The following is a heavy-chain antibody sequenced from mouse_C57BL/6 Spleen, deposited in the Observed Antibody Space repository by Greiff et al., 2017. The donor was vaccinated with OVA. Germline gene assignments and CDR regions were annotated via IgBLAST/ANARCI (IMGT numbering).Heavy chain of an antibody. CDR3: ARGSSYGRDAMDY. CDR2: IDPSDIYT. D-gene: IGHD1-1*01. Sequence: QVQLQQPGAELVRPGTSVKLSCKASGYTFTSYWMHWVKQRPGQGLEWIGVIDPSDIYTNYNQKFKGKATLTVDTSSSTAYMQLSSLTSEDSAVYYCARGSSYGRDAMDYWGQGTSVTVSS. CDR1: GYTFTSYW. J-gene: IGHJ4*01. V-gene: IGHV1-59*01.